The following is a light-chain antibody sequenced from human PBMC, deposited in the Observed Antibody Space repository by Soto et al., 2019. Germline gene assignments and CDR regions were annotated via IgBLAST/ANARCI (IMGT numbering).Light chain of an antibody. CDR1: SCNIGAGYD. CDR3: QSYDSSLSGYV. Sequence: HSVLTQPPSVSGAPGQRVTISCTGSSCNIGAGYDVHWYQQLPGTAPKLLIYGNSNRPSGVPDRFSGSKSGTSASLAITGLQAEDEADYYCQSYDSSLSGYVFGTGTKLTVL. CDR2: GNS. V-gene: IGLV1-40*01. J-gene: IGLJ1*01.